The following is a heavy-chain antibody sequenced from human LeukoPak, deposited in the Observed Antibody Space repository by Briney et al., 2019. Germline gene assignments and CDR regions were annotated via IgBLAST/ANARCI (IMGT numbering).Heavy chain of an antibody. CDR2: ISDDGSNT. J-gene: IGHJ2*01. V-gene: IGHV3-30*18. CDR1: GFTLSSFG. CDR3: AKDADTATIIYWYFDL. D-gene: IGHD5-18*01. Sequence: GGSLRLSCTASGFTLSSFGMHWVRQAPGKGLEWVAVISDDGSNTYYADSVKGRFTISRDNSKNTLYLQLNSLRTEDTGVYYCAKDADTATIIYWYFDLWGRGTLVTVSS.